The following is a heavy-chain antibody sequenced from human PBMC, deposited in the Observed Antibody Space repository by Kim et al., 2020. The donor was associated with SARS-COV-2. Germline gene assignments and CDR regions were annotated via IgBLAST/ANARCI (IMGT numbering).Heavy chain of an antibody. CDR3: ARGAVPAAYFDY. V-gene: IGHV4-31*03. CDR2: IYYSGST. D-gene: IGHD2-2*01. J-gene: IGHJ4*02. Sequence: SETLSLTSTVSGGSISSGGYYWSWIRQHPGKGLEWIAYIYYSGSTHYNPSLKSRVTISVDTSKNQSSLKLSSVTAADTAVYYCARGAVPAAYFDYWGQGT. CDR1: GGSISSGGYY.